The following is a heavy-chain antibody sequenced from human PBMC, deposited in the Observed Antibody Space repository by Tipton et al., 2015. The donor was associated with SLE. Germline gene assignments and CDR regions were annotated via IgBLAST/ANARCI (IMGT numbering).Heavy chain of an antibody. V-gene: IGHV4-61*01. J-gene: IGHJ4*02. CDR3: ARGATPGYFDY. CDR1: GGSISSGSYY. D-gene: IGHD1-26*01. CDR2: IYYSGST. Sequence: TLSLTCTVPGGSISSGSYYWSWIRQPPGKGLEWIGYIYYSGSTNYNPSLKSRVTISVDTSKNQFSLKLSSVTAADTAVYYCARGATPGYFDYWGQGTLVTVSS.